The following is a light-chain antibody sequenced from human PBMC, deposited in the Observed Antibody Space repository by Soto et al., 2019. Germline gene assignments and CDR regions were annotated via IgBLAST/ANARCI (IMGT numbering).Light chain of an antibody. J-gene: IGKJ1*01. CDR2: GVS. Sequence: PGERATLSCRASQSVSSIYFAWYQQKRGQAPRLLIYGVSSRATGIPDRFSGSGSGTDFTLTISRLEPEDSAVYYCEQYGSSPRTFGQGTKVDI. CDR1: QSVSSIY. V-gene: IGKV3-20*01. CDR3: EQYGSSPRT.